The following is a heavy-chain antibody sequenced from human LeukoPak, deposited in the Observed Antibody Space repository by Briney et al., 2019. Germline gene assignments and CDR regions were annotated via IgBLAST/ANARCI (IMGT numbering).Heavy chain of an antibody. J-gene: IGHJ4*02. CDR2: ISYSGST. CDR1: GASISSYY. D-gene: IGHD3-22*01. Sequence: SETLSLTCTVSGASISSYYWSWIRQPPGEGLEWIGYISYSGSTNYNPSLKSRVTISVDTSKNQFSLKLTSVTAADTAVYYCARVGDYYDSRAYYYNFDYWGRGTLVTVSS. CDR3: ARVGDYYDSRAYYYNFDY. V-gene: IGHV4-59*01.